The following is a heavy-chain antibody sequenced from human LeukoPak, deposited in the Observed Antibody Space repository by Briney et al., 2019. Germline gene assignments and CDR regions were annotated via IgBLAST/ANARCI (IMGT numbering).Heavy chain of an antibody. CDR3: ARDNRHDYGDYGGGFDY. CDR2: ISAYNGNT. Sequence: ASVKVSCKASGYTFTSYGISWVRQAPGQGLEWMGWISAYNGNTNYAQKLQGRVTMTTDTPTSTAYMELRSLRSDDTAVYYCARDNRHDYGDYGGGFDYWGQGTLVTVSS. CDR1: GYTFTSYG. D-gene: IGHD4-17*01. V-gene: IGHV1-18*01. J-gene: IGHJ4*02.